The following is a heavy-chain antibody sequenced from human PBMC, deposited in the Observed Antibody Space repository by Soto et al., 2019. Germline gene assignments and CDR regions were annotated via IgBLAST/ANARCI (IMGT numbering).Heavy chain of an antibody. J-gene: IGHJ4*02. D-gene: IGHD3-16*01. CDR2: IIPIHGTT. V-gene: IGHV1-69*01. CDR3: ASGWGLVL. CDR1: GGSLTSYP. Sequence: QMEQSGAEVRKPGSSVKVSCKPSGGSLTSYPMAWVRQAPGQGFEWMGGIIPIHGTTEYAQKFQGRVTITADESTTRATLELTGLTSEDTAVYYCASGWGLVLWGQGTLVTVSS.